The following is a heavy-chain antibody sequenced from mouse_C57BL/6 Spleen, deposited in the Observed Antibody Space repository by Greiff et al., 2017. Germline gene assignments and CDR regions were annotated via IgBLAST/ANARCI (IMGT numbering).Heavy chain of an antibody. CDR1: GYTFTDYE. J-gene: IGHJ2*01. CDR3: TRSPNYYGSSPFDY. D-gene: IGHD1-1*01. V-gene: IGHV1-15*01. Sequence: VQRVESGAELVRPGASVTLSCKASGYTFTDYEMHWVKQTPVHGLEWIGAIDPETGGTAYNQKFKGKAILTADKSSSTAYMELRSLTSEDSAVYYCTRSPNYYGSSPFDYWGQGTTLTVAS. CDR2: IDPETGGT.